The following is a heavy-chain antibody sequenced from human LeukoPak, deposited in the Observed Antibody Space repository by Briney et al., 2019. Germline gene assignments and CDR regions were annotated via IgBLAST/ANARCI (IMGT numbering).Heavy chain of an antibody. D-gene: IGHD6-13*01. CDR1: GFTFNNYG. J-gene: IGHJ4*02. Sequence: PGGSLRLSCAASGFTFNNYGMHWVRQAPGKGLEWVAFIRYNGNNQYYADSVKGRFTISRDNSKNTLYLQMNSLRAEDTAVYYCATRSGYSSSWYPQWGQGTLVTVSS. V-gene: IGHV3-30*02. CDR3: ATRSGYSSSWYPQ. CDR2: IRYNGNNQ.